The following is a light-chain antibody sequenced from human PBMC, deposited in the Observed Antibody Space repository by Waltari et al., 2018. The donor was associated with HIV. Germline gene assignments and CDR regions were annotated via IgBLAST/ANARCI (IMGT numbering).Light chain of an antibody. CDR2: QDT. CDR1: ALPDQF. V-gene: IGLV3-25*03. J-gene: IGLJ3*02. CDR3: QSADLSGTYWV. Sequence: SYDVTQPSSVSVSPGQTARITCSGYALPDQFVYWYQQKPGQAPVLVIYQDTQRPSGSPERCSGSSSGTVATLTIRGVRTEDEADYHCQSADLSGTYWVFGGGTKLTVL.